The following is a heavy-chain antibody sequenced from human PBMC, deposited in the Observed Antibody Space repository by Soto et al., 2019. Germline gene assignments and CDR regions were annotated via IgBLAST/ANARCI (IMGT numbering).Heavy chain of an antibody. J-gene: IGHJ6*04. Sequence: SGPTLVNPTQTLTLTCTFSGFSLSTSGMCVSWIRQPPGKALEWLARIDWGDDKYYSTSLKTRLTISKDTSKNQVVLTMTNMDPVDTATYYCARATYYDFWSGLPGMDVWGKGTTVTVSS. CDR1: GFSLSTSGMC. CDR3: ARATYYDFWSGLPGMDV. V-gene: IGHV2-70*11. D-gene: IGHD3-3*01. CDR2: IDWGDDK.